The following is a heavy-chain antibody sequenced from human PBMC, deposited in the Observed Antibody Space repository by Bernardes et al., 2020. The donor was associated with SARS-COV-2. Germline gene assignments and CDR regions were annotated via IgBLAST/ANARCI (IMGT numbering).Heavy chain of an antibody. V-gene: IGHV3-74*01. Sequence: GGSLTLSCAASRFPFITSLLPCFLQPPVKGLVWVSRINSDGSIAAYAYSVKGRFTISRDNSKNTLYLQMNSLRAEDTAVYYCARDLAGYPIDYWGQGTLVTVSS. D-gene: IGHD5-12*01. J-gene: IGHJ4*02. CDR2: INSDGSIA. CDR1: RFPFITSL. CDR3: ARDLAGYPIDY.